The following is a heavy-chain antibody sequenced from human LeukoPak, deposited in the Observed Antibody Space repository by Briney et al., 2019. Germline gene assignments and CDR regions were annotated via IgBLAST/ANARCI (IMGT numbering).Heavy chain of an antibody. Sequence: PGESLRLSCAASGFTFSSYWMHWVRQAPGKGLVWVSRINSDGSSTSYADSVKGRFTISRDNAKNTLYLQMNSLRAEDTAVYYCARAPPEGSSYMDVWGKGTTVTFSS. D-gene: IGHD1-14*01. CDR1: GFTFSSYW. CDR3: ARAPPEGSSYMDV. J-gene: IGHJ6*03. V-gene: IGHV3-74*01. CDR2: INSDGSST.